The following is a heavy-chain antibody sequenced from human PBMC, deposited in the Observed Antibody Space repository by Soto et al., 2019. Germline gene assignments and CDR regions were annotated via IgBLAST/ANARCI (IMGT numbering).Heavy chain of an antibody. V-gene: IGHV3-7*03. D-gene: IGHD5-18*01. J-gene: IGHJ6*02. CDR1: GFTFSSYW. CDR2: IKQDGSEK. CDR3: AKWDTHGIIPPTVGGNYYYDMDV. Sequence: GGSLRLSCAASGFTFSSYWMSWVRQAPGKGLEWVANIKQDGSEKYYADSVKGRVTVSRDNSKNTLYLQMHSLRAEDTAIFFCAKWDTHGIIPPTVGGNYYYDMDVWGQGTRVTVSS.